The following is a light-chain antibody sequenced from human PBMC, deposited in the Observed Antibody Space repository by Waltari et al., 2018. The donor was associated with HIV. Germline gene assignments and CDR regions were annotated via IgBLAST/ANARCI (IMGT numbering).Light chain of an antibody. V-gene: IGLV2-8*01. J-gene: IGLJ2*01. Sequence: SALTQPPSAYGPPVQSVTGPYTGTNSDIGGYNYATWSHQHPGKAPQLVISEVFKRPSGVPDRFSGSKAGTTASLTVSGLQTEDEAEYYCSSYANKNGVYVVFGGGTKLTVL. CDR3: SSYANKNGVYVV. CDR2: EVF. CDR1: NSDIGGYNY.